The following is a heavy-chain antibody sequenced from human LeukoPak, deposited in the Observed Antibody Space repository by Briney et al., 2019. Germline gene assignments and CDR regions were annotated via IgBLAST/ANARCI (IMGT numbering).Heavy chain of an antibody. D-gene: IGHD5-18*01. CDR3: ARTTEGGYTYGYFYYYYMDV. CDR1: GGSISSYY. V-gene: IGHV4-59*01. CDR2: IYYSGST. J-gene: IGHJ6*03. Sequence: SETLSLTCTVAGGSISSYYWSWLRQPPGKGLEWIGYIYYSGSTNYNPSLKSRVTISVDTSKNQFSLKLTSVTAADTAVYYCARTTEGGYTYGYFYYYYMDVWGKGTTVTISS.